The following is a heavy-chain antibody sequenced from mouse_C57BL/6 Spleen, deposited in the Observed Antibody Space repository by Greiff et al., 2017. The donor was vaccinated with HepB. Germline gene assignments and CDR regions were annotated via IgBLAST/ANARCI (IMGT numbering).Heavy chain of an antibody. CDR1: GFNIKDDY. J-gene: IGHJ1*03. Sequence: EVQLQQSGAELVRPGASVKLSCTASGFNIKDDYMHWVKQRPEQGLEWIGWIDPENGDTEYASKFQGKATITADKSSNTAYLQLSSLTSEDTAVYYCTTGDITTVVAWYFDVWGTGTTVTVSS. D-gene: IGHD1-1*01. V-gene: IGHV14-4*01. CDR2: IDPENGDT. CDR3: TTGDITTVVAWYFDV.